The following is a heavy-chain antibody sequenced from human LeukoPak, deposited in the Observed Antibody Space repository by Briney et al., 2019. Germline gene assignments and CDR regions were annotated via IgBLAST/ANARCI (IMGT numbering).Heavy chain of an antibody. Sequence: GRSLRLSCAASGFTFSSYGMHWVRQAPSNGLEWVAVISYDGSNKYYAKSVQGRFTIFRDNSKNTLYLQMNSLRAEDTAVYYCAKVEYYDILTGYGPFDYWGQGTLVTVSS. J-gene: IGHJ4*02. D-gene: IGHD3-9*01. CDR3: AKVEYYDILTGYGPFDY. V-gene: IGHV3-30*18. CDR1: GFTFSSYG. CDR2: ISYDGSNK.